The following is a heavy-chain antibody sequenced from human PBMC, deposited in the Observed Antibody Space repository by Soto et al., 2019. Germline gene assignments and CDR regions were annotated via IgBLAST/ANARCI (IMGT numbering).Heavy chain of an antibody. J-gene: IGHJ4*02. CDR1: GLTFSSYS. CDR2: ISTSSTTI. CDR3: VMGYYFDY. V-gene: IGHV3-48*01. Sequence: EVQLVESGGGLVQPGGSLRLSCAASGLTFSSYSMNWVRQAPGKGLEWVSDISTSSTTIHYADSVKGRFTISRDNAKNYLYLQRNSLRAEDTAVYYCVMGYYFDYWGQGTLVTVSS. D-gene: IGHD2-8*01.